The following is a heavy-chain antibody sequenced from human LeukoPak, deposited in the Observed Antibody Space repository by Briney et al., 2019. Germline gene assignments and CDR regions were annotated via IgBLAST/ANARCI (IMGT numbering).Heavy chain of an antibody. J-gene: IGHJ4*02. Sequence: SETLSLTCTVSGGSISSSSYYWGWIRQPPGKGLEWIGCIYYSGSTYYNPSLKSRVTISVDTSKNQFSLKLSSVTAADTAVYYCARPYYYGSGSWADWGQGTLVTVSS. CDR2: IYYSGST. D-gene: IGHD3-10*01. CDR1: GGSISSSSYY. CDR3: ARPYYYGSGSWAD. V-gene: IGHV4-39*01.